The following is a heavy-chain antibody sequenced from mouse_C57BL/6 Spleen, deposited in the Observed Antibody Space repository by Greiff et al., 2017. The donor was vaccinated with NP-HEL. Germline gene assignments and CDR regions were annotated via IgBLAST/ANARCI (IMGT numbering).Heavy chain of an antibody. CDR2: IDPEDGDT. V-gene: IGHV14-1*01. Sequence: VQLKQSGAELVRPGASVKLSCTASGFNIKDYYMHWVKQRPEQGLEWIGRIDPEDGDTEYAPKFQGKATMTADTSSNTAYLQLSSLTSEDTAVYYCTTGWLPSWFAYWGQRTLVTVSA. CDR3: TTGWLPSWFAY. J-gene: IGHJ3*01. CDR1: GFNIKDYY. D-gene: IGHD2-3*01.